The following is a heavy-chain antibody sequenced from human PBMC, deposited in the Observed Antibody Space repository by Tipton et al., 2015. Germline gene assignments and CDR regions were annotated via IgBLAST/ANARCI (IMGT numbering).Heavy chain of an antibody. CDR1: GASVNSDSHF. J-gene: IGHJ6*02. V-gene: IGHV4-61*01. Sequence: TLSLTCTVSGASVNSDSHFWTWVRRPPGKTLEWIGYVHYSVNTNYNPSLRSRLTISVDMPKNQFSLKLDSVTAADTAIYYCARGLIVPGSSNYYYCGLDVWGQGTTVTVSS. D-gene: IGHD2-15*01. CDR2: VHYSVNT. CDR3: ARGLIVPGSSNYYYCGLDV.